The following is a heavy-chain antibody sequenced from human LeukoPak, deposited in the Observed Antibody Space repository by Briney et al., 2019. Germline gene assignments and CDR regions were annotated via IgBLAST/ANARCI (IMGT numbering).Heavy chain of an antibody. CDR1: GFTFSSYG. J-gene: IGHJ6*03. D-gene: IGHD3-16*01. CDR2: IWYDGSNK. V-gene: IGHV3-33*06. CDR3: AKDSRGGHYYYMDV. Sequence: GRSPRLSCAASGFTFSSYGMHWVRQAPGKGLEWVAVIWYDGSNKYYADSVKGRFTISRDNSKNTLYLQMNSLRAEDTAVYYCAKDSRGGHYYYMDVWGKGTTVTVSS.